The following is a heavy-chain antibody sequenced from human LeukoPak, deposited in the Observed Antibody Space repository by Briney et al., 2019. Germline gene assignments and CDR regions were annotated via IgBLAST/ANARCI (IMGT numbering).Heavy chain of an antibody. CDR2: IYTSGST. V-gene: IGHV4-4*07. J-gene: IGHJ5*02. Sequence: SETLSLTCTVSGGSISSYYWSWIRQPAGKGLEWIGRIYTSGSTNYNPSLKSRVTMSVDTSKNQFSLKLSSVTAADTAVYYCVRGRRDSSGYYYSAWGQGTLVTVSS. D-gene: IGHD3-22*01. CDR1: GGSISSYY. CDR3: VRGRRDSSGYYYSA.